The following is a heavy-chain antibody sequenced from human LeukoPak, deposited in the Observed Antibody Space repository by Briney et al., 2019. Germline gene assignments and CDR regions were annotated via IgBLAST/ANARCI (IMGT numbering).Heavy chain of an antibody. CDR1: GGSINNYY. Sequence: SETLSLTCTVSGGSINNYYWSWIRQPPGKGLEWIGYIYYSGSTNYNPSLKSRVTISVDTSKNQFSLKLNSVTAADTAVYYCARGSTRDKFDPWGQGALVTVSS. V-gene: IGHV4-59*01. CDR2: IYYSGST. J-gene: IGHJ5*02. D-gene: IGHD2-15*01. CDR3: ARGSTRDKFDP.